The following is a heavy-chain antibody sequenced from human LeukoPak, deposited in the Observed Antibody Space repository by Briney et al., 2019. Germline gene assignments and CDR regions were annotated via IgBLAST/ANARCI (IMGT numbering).Heavy chain of an antibody. Sequence: GESLKISCKGSGYSFTSYWIGWVRQMPGKGLEWMGIIYPCDSDTRYSTSFQGQVTISADKSISTTYLQWGRLKASDTTMYYCATRYSYGSDAIDIWGQGTMVTVSS. V-gene: IGHV5-51*01. D-gene: IGHD5-18*01. CDR1: GYSFTSYW. CDR2: IYPCDSDT. J-gene: IGHJ3*02. CDR3: ATRYSYGSDAIDI.